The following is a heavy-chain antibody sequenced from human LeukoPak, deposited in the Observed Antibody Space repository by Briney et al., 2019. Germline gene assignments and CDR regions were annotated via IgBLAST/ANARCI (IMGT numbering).Heavy chain of an antibody. Sequence: SVKVSCKASGGTFSSYAISWVRQAPGQGLEWMGRIIPILGIANYAQKLQGRVTMTTDTSTSTAYMELRSLRSDDTAVYYCARDRSYYDFWSGYYTGFDYWGQGTLVTVSS. CDR2: IIPILGIA. J-gene: IGHJ4*02. CDR1: GGTFSSYA. V-gene: IGHV1-69*04. CDR3: ARDRSYYDFWSGYYTGFDY. D-gene: IGHD3-3*01.